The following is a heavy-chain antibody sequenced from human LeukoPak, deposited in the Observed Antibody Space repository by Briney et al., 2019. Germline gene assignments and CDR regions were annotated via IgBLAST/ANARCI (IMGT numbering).Heavy chain of an antibody. D-gene: IGHD4/OR15-4a*01. J-gene: IGHJ4*02. Sequence: GGSLRLSCAASGFTFSNAWMSWVRQAPGKGLEWVGFIRSKAYGGTTEYAASVKGRFTISRDDSKSIAYLQMNSLKTEDTAVYYCTREYGGYVDYWGQGTLVTVSS. CDR2: IRSKAYGGTT. CDR3: TREYGGYVDY. CDR1: GFTFSNAW. V-gene: IGHV3-49*04.